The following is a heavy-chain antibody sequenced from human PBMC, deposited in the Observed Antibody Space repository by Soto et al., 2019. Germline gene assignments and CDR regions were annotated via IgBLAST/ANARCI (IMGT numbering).Heavy chain of an antibody. D-gene: IGHD4-17*01. Sequence: QVQLVESGGGVVPPGTSLRLSCAASGFTFSTYGMHWVRQTPGKGLEWVALISYDGTNKYYADSVKGRFTISRDNSKNTLYLQMNSLSAEDTAVYYCAKDLQAYGDYDYYCYGLDVLGQGTTVSVSS. CDR3: AKDLQAYGDYDYYCYGLDV. CDR2: ISYDGTNK. J-gene: IGHJ6*02. CDR1: GFTFSTYG. V-gene: IGHV3-30*18.